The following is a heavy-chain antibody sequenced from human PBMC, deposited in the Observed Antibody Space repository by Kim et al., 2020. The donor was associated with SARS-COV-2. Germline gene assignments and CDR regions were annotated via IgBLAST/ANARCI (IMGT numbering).Heavy chain of an antibody. J-gene: IGHJ4*02. CDR3: ARETSSSGWRIFDY. D-gene: IGHD6-19*01. V-gene: IGHV1-2*04. CDR1: GYTFTGYY. CDR2: INPNSGGT. Sequence: ASVKVSCKASGYTFTGYYMHWVRQAPGQGLEWMGWINPNSGGTNYAQKFQGWVTMTRDTSISTAYMELSRLRSDDTAVYYCARETSSSGWRIFDYWGQGTLVTVSS.